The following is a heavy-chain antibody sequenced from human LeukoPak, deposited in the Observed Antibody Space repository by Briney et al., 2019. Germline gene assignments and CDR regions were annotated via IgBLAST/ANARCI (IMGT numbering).Heavy chain of an antibody. CDR1: GFTFSSYS. J-gene: IGHJ4*02. CDR3: AKDGQQLVRGFDY. D-gene: IGHD6-13*01. V-gene: IGHV3-30*18. CDR2: ISYDGSNK. Sequence: GGSLRLSCAASGFTFSSYSMNWVRQAPGKGLEWVAVISYDGSNKYYADSVKGRFTISRDNSKNTLYLQMNSLRAEDTAVYYCAKDGQQLVRGFDYWGQGTLVTVSS.